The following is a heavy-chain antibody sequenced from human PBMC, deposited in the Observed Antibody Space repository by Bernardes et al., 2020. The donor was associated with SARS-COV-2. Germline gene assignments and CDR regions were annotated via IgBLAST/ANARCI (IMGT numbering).Heavy chain of an antibody. CDR3: ASPGKDYSNYLGAFDI. D-gene: IGHD4-4*01. Sequence: SETLSLTCIVSGGSISGSRYYWAWIRQPPGKGLEWIGGIFYSGSAYFNPSLKSRVTISVDTSKNQFPLKLNSVTAADTAVYYCASPGKDYSNYLGAFDIWGQGTMVTVSS. J-gene: IGHJ3*02. V-gene: IGHV4-39*01. CDR2: IFYSGSA. CDR1: GGSISGSRYY.